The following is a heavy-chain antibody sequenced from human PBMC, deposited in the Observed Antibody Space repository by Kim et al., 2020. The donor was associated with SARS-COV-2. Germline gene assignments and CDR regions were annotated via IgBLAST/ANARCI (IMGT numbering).Heavy chain of an antibody. CDR1: GFTFTSSA. D-gene: IGHD6-6*01. CDR3: AAESPSIAAPSFDY. CDR2: IVVGSGNT. Sequence: SVKVSCKASGFTFTSSAVQWVRQARGQRLEWIGWIVVGSGNTNYAQKFQERVTITRDMSTSTAYMELSSLRSEDTAVYYCAAESPSIAAPSFDYWGQGTLVTVSS. J-gene: IGHJ4*02. V-gene: IGHV1-58*01.